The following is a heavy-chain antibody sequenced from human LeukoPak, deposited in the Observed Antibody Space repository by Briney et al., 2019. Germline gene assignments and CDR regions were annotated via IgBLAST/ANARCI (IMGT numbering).Heavy chain of an antibody. CDR1: GYSISSGYY. CDR2: IYHSGST. Sequence: SETLSLTCTVSGYSISSGYYWGWIRQPPGKGLEWIGSIYHSGSTYYNPSLKSRVTISVDTSKNQFSLKLSSVTAADTAVYYCARDRVDYYCSGSSHQSDYMDVWGKGTTVTISS. V-gene: IGHV4-38-2*02. D-gene: IGHD3-10*01. J-gene: IGHJ6*03. CDR3: ARDRVDYYCSGSSHQSDYMDV.